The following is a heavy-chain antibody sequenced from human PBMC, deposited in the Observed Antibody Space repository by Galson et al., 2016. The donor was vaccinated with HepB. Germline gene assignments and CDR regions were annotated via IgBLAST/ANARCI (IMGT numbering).Heavy chain of an antibody. V-gene: IGHV4-59*01. CDR3: ARVRRQLWSHFDY. CDR2: ISYSGCT. D-gene: IGHD5-18*01. J-gene: IGHJ4*02. CDR1: GDSISDYY. Sequence: VTLSLTCTVSGDSISDYYWSWIRQSPGRALEWIGYISYSGCTHSSPSPRTRVTISGDTSQNLFSLNLSSVTAADTAVYYCARVRRQLWSHFDYWGQGILVTVSS.